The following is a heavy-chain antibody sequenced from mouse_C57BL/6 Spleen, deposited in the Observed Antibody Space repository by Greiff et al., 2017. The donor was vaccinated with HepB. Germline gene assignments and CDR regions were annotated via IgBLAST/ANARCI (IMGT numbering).Heavy chain of an antibody. Sequence: EVQRVESGEGLVKPGGSLKLSCAASGFTFSSYAMSWVRQTPEKRLEWVAYISSGGDYIYYADTVKGRFTISRDNARNTLYLQLSSLKSEDTAMYYCTRGIYYDYPYYFDYWGQGTTLTVSS. CDR1: GFTFSSYA. V-gene: IGHV5-9-1*02. CDR2: ISSGGDYI. D-gene: IGHD2-4*01. CDR3: TRGIYYDYPYYFDY. J-gene: IGHJ2*01.